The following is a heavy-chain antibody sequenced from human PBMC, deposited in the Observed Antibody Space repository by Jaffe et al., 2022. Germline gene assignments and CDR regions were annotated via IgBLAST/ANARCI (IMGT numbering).Heavy chain of an antibody. J-gene: IGHJ3*02. Sequence: EVQLVESGGVVVQPGGSLRLSCAASGFTFDDYAMHWVRQAPGKGLEWVSLISWDGGSTYYADSVKGRFTISRDNSKNSLYLQMNSLRAEDTALYYCAKDMWPLRDYYDSSGNAFDIWGQGTMVTVSS. CDR2: ISWDGGST. CDR1: GFTFDDYA. D-gene: IGHD3-22*01. CDR3: AKDMWPLRDYYDSSGNAFDI. V-gene: IGHV3-43D*04.